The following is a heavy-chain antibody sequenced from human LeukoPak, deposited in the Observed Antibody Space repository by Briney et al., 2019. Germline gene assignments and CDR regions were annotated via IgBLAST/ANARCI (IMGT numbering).Heavy chain of an antibody. D-gene: IGHD3-22*01. CDR2: IYHSGST. CDR3: ARHRYYYDSSGSYYFDY. Sequence: SETLSLTCAVYGGSFSGYYWSWIRQPPGKGLEWIGSIYHSGSTYYNPSLKSRVTISVDTSRNQFSLRLSSVTAADTAVYFCARHRYYYDSSGSYYFDYWGQGTLVTVSS. V-gene: IGHV4-59*08. J-gene: IGHJ4*02. CDR1: GGSFSGYY.